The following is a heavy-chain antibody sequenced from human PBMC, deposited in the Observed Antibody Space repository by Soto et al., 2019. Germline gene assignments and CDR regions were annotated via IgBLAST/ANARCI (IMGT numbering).Heavy chain of an antibody. V-gene: IGHV3-23*01. J-gene: IGHJ4*02. CDR3: AMSPKTAADTDLSAIYPLK. D-gene: IGHD6-13*01. Sequence: PEGSLRLSCAASGFTFNSYAMSWVRQAPGKGLEWVSAISGRGGSTYYADSVKGRFTISRDNSKNTLYLQMNSLRAEDRAVYYCAMSPKTAADTDLSAIYPLKWGQGTPVTVSS. CDR1: GFTFNSYA. CDR2: ISGRGGST.